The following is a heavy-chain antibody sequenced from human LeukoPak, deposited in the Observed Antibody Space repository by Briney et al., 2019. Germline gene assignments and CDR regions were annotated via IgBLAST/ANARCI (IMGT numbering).Heavy chain of an antibody. D-gene: IGHD3-10*01. Sequence: GSLRLSCAASGFTFSSYAMSWVRQAPGKGLEWIGEINHSGSTNYNPSLKSRVTISVDTSKNQFSLKLSSVTAADTAVYYCARVATGFGSWFDPWGQGTLVTVSS. CDR1: GFTFSSYA. J-gene: IGHJ5*02. CDR3: ARVATGFGSWFDP. CDR2: INHSGST. V-gene: IGHV4-34*01.